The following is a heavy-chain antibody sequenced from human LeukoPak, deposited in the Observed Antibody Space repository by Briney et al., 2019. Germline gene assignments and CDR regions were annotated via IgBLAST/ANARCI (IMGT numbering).Heavy chain of an antibody. D-gene: IGHD6-19*01. CDR1: GYSFTSYW. J-gene: IGHJ5*02. CDR3: ARHARYSSGYAPFDP. Sequence: GESLKISCKGSGYSFTSYWIGWVRQMPGKGLEWMGIIYPGDSDTRYSPSFQGQVTISADKSISTAYLQWSSLKAPDTAMYYCARHARYSSGYAPFDPWGQGTLVTVSS. V-gene: IGHV5-51*01. CDR2: IYPGDSDT.